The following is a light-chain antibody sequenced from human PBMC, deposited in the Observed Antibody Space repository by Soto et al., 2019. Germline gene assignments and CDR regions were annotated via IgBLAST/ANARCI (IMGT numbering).Light chain of an antibody. Sequence: DIQLTQSPSFLSASVGDRVTITCRASQGISSYLAWYQQKPGKAPKLLIYAASTLHSGVPSRFSGSGSGTEFTLTISSLQPEDFATYYGQQLNSYPLFGPGTKVDIK. J-gene: IGKJ3*01. CDR2: AAS. V-gene: IGKV1-9*01. CDR1: QGISSY. CDR3: QQLNSYPL.